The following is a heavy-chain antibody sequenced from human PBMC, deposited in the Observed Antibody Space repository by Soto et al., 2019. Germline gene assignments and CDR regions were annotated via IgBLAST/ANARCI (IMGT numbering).Heavy chain of an antibody. Sequence: GGSLRLSCAASGFSFDDYVMHWVRQPPGRGLEWVSGITWNGGTIRYVDSVKGRFTISRNNAENSLYLQMNSLRPEDTAVYYCAKGGSAALIAPSGRDNWFDPWGQGTQVTVSS. CDR1: GFSFDDYV. V-gene: IGHV3-9*01. D-gene: IGHD6-13*01. CDR3: AKGGSAALIAPSGRDNWFDP. CDR2: ITWNGGTI. J-gene: IGHJ5*02.